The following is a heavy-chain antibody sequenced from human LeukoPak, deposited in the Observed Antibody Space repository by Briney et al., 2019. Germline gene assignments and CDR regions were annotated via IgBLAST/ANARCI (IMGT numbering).Heavy chain of an antibody. J-gene: IGHJ6*03. CDR3: ARTGGGSFYYVDV. CDR1: GFTSSDHY. CDR2: TRDKANSYTT. D-gene: IGHD1-26*01. Sequence: PGGSLRLSCAASGFTSSDHYMDWVRQAPGKGLEWVGRTRDKANSYTTEYAASVKGRFTISRDDSKNSLYLQMNSLKTEDTAMYYCARTGGGSFYYVDVWGKGTTVTVSS. V-gene: IGHV3-72*01.